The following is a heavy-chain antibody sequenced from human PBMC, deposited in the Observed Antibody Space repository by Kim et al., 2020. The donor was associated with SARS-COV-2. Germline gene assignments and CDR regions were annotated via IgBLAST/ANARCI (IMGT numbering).Heavy chain of an antibody. V-gene: IGHV4-34*01. CDR1: GGTFSGYY. J-gene: IGHJ4*02. D-gene: IGHD1-1*01. Sequence: SETLSLTCAVYGGTFSGYYWTWIRQPPGKGLEWIGEINHRGSTNYNPSLKSRVSISVDTSKNQFSLKLSSVTAADTAIYYCARGVTGTTTLDGYWGQGILVTVSS. CDR2: INHRGST. CDR3: ARGVTGTTTLDGY.